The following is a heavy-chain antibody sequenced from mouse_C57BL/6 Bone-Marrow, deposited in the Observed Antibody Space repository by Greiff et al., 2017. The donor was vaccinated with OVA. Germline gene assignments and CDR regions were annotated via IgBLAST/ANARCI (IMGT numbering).Heavy chain of an antibody. Sequence: QVQLQQPGAELVKPGASVKLSCKASGYTFTSYWMHWVKQRPGQGLEWIGMIHPNSGSTNYNEKFKSKATLTVDKSSSTAYMQLSSLTSEDSAVYYCARSNSNYSYYAMTTGVKEPQSPSPQ. CDR1: GYTFTSYW. CDR3: ARSNSNYSYYAMTT. V-gene: IGHV1-64*01. J-gene: IGHJ4*01. CDR2: IHPNSGST. D-gene: IGHD2-5*01.